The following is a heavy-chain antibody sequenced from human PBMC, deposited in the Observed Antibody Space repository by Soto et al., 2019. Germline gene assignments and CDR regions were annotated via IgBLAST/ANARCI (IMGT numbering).Heavy chain of an antibody. V-gene: IGHV3-11*04. Sequence: GGSLRLSCVASGFTFSEYEINWVRQAPGKGLEWISYISSSGSAVYYADSVKGRFTISRDNAKNSVFLHVNSLRAEDASVYYCARVVRDGYNSVSHVFAIPGQRTMVTVSS. CDR2: ISSSGSAV. CDR3: ARVVRDGYNSVSHVFAI. CDR1: GFTFSEYE. J-gene: IGHJ3*02. D-gene: IGHD5-12*01.